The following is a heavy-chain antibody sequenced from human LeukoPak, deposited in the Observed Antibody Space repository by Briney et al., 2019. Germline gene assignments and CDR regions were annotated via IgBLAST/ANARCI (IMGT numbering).Heavy chain of an antibody. CDR2: IKSKGGGGTT. CDR1: GFTFSSYS. J-gene: IGHJ4*02. V-gene: IGHV3-15*07. CDR3: SKDLPHTRAWALNY. D-gene: IGHD2-2*01. Sequence: GGSLRLSCAASGFTFSSYSMNWVRQAPGKGPEWVGRIKSKGGGGTTDYASPVKGRFTISRDDSKNTLYLQTNSLRIDDTAVYYCSKDLPHTRAWALNYWGQGALVTVSS.